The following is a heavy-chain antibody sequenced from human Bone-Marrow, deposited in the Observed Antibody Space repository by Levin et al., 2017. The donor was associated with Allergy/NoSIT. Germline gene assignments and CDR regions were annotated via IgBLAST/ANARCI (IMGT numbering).Heavy chain of an antibody. V-gene: IGHV1-69*04. CDR3: ARDMSSGWSDY. D-gene: IGHD6-19*01. J-gene: IGHJ4*02. Sequence: ASVKVSCKASGGTFSSYTISWVRQAPGQGLEWMGRIIPILGIANYAQKFQGRVTITADKSTSTAYMELSSLRSEDTAVYYCARDMSSGWSDYWGQGTLVTVSS. CDR2: IIPILGIA. CDR1: GGTFSSYT.